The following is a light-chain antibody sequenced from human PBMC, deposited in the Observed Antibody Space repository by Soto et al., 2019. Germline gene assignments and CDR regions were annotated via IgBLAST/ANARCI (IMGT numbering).Light chain of an antibody. Sequence: DVQMTQSPSFVSASVGDRVTITCRASQGITSWLAWYQQKPGRAPKLLIHAASSLESGVPSRFSGSGSGTDLTLTISSLQPEDFATYYCQQTSSFPLTFGGGTKVEIK. CDR3: QQTSSFPLT. CDR2: AAS. J-gene: IGKJ4*01. V-gene: IGKV1-12*01. CDR1: QGITSW.